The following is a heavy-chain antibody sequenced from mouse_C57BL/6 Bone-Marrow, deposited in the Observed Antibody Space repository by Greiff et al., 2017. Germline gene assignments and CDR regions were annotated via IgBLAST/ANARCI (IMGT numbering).Heavy chain of an antibody. CDR2: MHPNGGSP. D-gene: IGHD2-3*01. V-gene: IGHV1-64*01. CDR1: GYTFTNYW. Sequence: QVQLQQSGAELVKPGASVKLSCKASGYTFTNYWMHWVKQRPGQGLEWIGMMHPNGGSPDYNEKFKSEATLSVDKSSRTAYMELSSLTSEDSAVYYCARKDGYPHYYAMDYWGQGTSVTVSS. CDR3: ARKDGYPHYYAMDY. J-gene: IGHJ4*01.